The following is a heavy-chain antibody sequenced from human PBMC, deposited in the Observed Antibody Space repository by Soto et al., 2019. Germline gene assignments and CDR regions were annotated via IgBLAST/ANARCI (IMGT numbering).Heavy chain of an antibody. CDR3: ARDHDILTGYYPAGYYGMDV. V-gene: IGHV1-8*01. J-gene: IGHJ6*02. CDR1: GYTFTSYD. CDR2: MNPNSGNT. D-gene: IGHD3-9*01. Sequence: ASVKVSCKASGYTFTSYDINWLRQATGQGLEWMGWMNPNSGNTGYAQKFQGRVTMTRNTSISTAYMELSSLRSEDTAVYYCARDHDILTGYYPAGYYGMDVWGQGTTVTVSS.